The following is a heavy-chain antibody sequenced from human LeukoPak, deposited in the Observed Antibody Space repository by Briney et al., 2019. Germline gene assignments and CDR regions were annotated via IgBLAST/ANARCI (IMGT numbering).Heavy chain of an antibody. Sequence: GGSLRLSCAASGFTFSSYWMHWVRQAPGKGLVWVSRINSDGSSTSYADSVKGRFTISRDNAKNTLYLQMNSLRAEDTAVYYCARYSSSAGSSSYYGMDVWGQGTTVTVSS. CDR1: GFTFSSYW. CDR2: INSDGSST. CDR3: ARYSSSAGSSSYYGMDV. J-gene: IGHJ6*02. V-gene: IGHV3-74*01. D-gene: IGHD6-6*01.